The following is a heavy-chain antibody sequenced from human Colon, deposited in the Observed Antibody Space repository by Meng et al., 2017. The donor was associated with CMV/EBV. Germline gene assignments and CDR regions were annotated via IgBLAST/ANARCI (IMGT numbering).Heavy chain of an antibody. Sequence: FSISSIHWVRQAPGKGLEWVSPISRSSSYIFYADSVQGRFTISRDTAKNSLYLQLNSLRAEDTAVYYCARDGGYFSSSVCSCCFDPWGQGTLVTVSS. J-gene: IGHJ5*02. D-gene: IGHD2-2*01. CDR1: FSISS. CDR3: ARDGGYFSSSVCSCCFDP. CDR2: ISRSSSYI. V-gene: IGHV3-21*01.